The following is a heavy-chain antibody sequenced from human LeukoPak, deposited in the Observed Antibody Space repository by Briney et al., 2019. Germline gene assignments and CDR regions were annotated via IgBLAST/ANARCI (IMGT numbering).Heavy chain of an antibody. CDR3: ATENPKTSSGWYLY. Sequence: ASVKVSCKVSGYTLTELSMHWVRQAPGKGLEWMGGFDPGDGETIYAQKFQGRVTMTEDTSTDTAYMELSSLRSEDTAVYYCATENPKTSSGWYLYWGQGTLVTVSS. D-gene: IGHD6-19*01. V-gene: IGHV1-24*01. CDR1: GYTLTELS. J-gene: IGHJ4*02. CDR2: FDPGDGET.